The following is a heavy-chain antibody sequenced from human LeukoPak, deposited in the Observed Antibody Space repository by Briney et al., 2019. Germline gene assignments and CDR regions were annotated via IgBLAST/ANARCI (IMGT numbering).Heavy chain of an antibody. CDR2: IKSKTDGGTT. D-gene: IGHD2-21*01. Sequence: PGGSLRLSCAASGFTFSNAWMSWVRQAPGKVLEWVGRIKSKTDGGTTDYAAPVKGRFTISRDDSKNTLYLQMNSLKTEDTAVYYCTTDTAYCGGDCYYHWGQGTLVTVSS. CDR3: TTDTAYCGGDCYYH. V-gene: IGHV3-15*01. CDR1: GFTFSNAW. J-gene: IGHJ4*02.